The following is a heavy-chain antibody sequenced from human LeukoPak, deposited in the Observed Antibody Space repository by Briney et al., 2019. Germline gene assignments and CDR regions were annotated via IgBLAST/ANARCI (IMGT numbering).Heavy chain of an antibody. Sequence: RESLKISCKGSGYSLTSYWIGWVRQMPGKGLEWMGIIYPGNSDTTYSPSFQGQVTISADKSISTAYLQWSSLKASDTAMYYCARKGSCSGGYCYIDIWGQGTMVTVSS. CDR1: GYSLTSYW. V-gene: IGHV5-51*01. CDR3: ARKGSCSGGYCYIDI. J-gene: IGHJ3*02. D-gene: IGHD2-15*01. CDR2: IYPGNSDT.